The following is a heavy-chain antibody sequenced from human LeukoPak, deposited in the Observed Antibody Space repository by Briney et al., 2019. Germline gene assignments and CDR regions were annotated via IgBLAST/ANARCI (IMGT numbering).Heavy chain of an antibody. Sequence: ASVKVSCKASGYTFTSYDINWVRQATGQGLEWMGWMNPDSGNTGYAQKFQGRVTMTRNTSISTAYMELSSLRSEDTAVYYCARGGRDYGDPRFDPWGQGTLVTVSS. D-gene: IGHD4-17*01. CDR3: ARGGRDYGDPRFDP. V-gene: IGHV1-8*01. CDR1: GYTFTSYD. J-gene: IGHJ5*02. CDR2: MNPDSGNT.